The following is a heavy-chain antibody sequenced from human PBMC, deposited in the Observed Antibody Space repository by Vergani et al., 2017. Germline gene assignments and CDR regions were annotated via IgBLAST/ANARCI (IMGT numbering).Heavy chain of an antibody. CDR3: ARHVMEWSSTSCYVGSLGY. J-gene: IGHJ4*02. D-gene: IGHD2-2*01. V-gene: IGHV4-39*01. CDR1: GGSISSSSYY. Sequence: QLQLQESGPGLVKPSETLSLTCTVSGGSISSSSYYWGWIRQPPGKGLEWIGSIYYSGRTYYNPSLQSRVTISVDTSKNQFSLKLSSVTAADTAVYYCARHVMEWSSTSCYVGSLGYWGQGTLGTVSS. CDR2: IYYSGRT.